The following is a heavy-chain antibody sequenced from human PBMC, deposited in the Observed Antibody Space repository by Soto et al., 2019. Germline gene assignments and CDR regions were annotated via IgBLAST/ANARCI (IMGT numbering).Heavy chain of an antibody. CDR1: GFSFSNPRMS. Sequence: QVTLKESGPVLVKPTETLTLTCTFSGFSFSNPRMSVSWIRQPPGKALEWLAHISSSDVKSYSTSLKSRLNILKDTSKSQVVLTMTNVDPIDTATYYCVRVLYYGMDVWGQGTTVTVSS. CDR2: ISSSDVK. J-gene: IGHJ6*02. V-gene: IGHV2-26*01. CDR3: VRVLYYGMDV.